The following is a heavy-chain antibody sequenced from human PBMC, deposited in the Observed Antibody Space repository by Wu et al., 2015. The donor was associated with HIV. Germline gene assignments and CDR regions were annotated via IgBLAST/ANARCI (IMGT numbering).Heavy chain of an antibody. D-gene: IGHD3-10*01. CDR3: ARLSLRRFGELFSGADY. CDR2: IGGNRGES. CDR1: GYSFTASY. Sequence: QLVQSGAEVKKPGASMRVSCQASGYSFTASYVHWVRQAPGKGFEWMGWIGGNRGESHSAQRFRDRFTMTRETSTSTAYMELTSLTSDDTAVYYCARLSLRRFGELFSGADYWGQGTLVTVSS. V-gene: IGHV1-2*02. J-gene: IGHJ4*02.